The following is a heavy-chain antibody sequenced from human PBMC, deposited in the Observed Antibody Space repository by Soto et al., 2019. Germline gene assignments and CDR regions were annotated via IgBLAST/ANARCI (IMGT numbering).Heavy chain of an antibody. V-gene: IGHV4-59*01. CDR2: IYYSGST. CDR3: AREGGMWWGYYGMDV. Sequence: QVQLQESGPGLVKPSETLSLTCTVSGGSISSYYWSWIRQPPGKGLEWIGYIYYSGSTNYNPSLKSRVTISVDTSKNQFSLKLSSVTAADTAVYYCAREGGMWWGYYGMDVWGQGTTVTVSS. J-gene: IGHJ6*02. CDR1: GGSISSYY. D-gene: IGHD2-21*01.